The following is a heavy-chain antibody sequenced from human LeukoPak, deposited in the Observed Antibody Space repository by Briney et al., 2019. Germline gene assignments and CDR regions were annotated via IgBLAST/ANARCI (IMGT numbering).Heavy chain of an antibody. J-gene: IGHJ6*02. CDR2: IYCSGST. Sequence: PSETLSLTCTVSGGSISSYYWSWIRQPPGKGLEWIGYIYCSGSTNYNPSLKSRVTISVDTSKNQFSLKLSSVTAADTAVYYCARAEPYYGMDVWGQGTTVTVSS. V-gene: IGHV4-59*01. CDR1: GGSISSYY. CDR3: ARAEPYYGMDV.